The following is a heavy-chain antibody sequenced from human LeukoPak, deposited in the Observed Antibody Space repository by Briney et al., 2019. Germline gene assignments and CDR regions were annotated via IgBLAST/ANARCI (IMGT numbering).Heavy chain of an antibody. J-gene: IGHJ4*02. CDR2: VNNDGSST. CDR3: ARSSYPYYFDY. D-gene: IGHD6-19*01. Sequence: GGSLRLSCGASGFRFSSYWMHWVRQAPGKGLMWVSRVNNDGSSTTYADSVEGRFTISRDNARNTLYLQMNSPRAEDTAVYYCARSSYPYYFDYWGQGTLVTVSS. CDR1: GFRFSSYW. V-gene: IGHV3-74*01.